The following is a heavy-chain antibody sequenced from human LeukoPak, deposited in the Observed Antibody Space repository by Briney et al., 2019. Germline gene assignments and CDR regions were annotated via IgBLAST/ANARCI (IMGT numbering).Heavy chain of an antibody. CDR3: AGRQQLVFYTSLDWYFDL. D-gene: IGHD6-13*01. V-gene: IGHV3-7*01. CDR2: IKQDGSEK. Sequence: GGSLRLSCAASGFTFSSYWMSWVRQAPGKGLEWVANIKQDGSEKYYVDSVKGRFTISRDNAKNSLYLQMNSLRVEDTAVYYCAGRQQLVFYTSLDWYFDLWGRGTLVTVSS. CDR1: GFTFSSYW. J-gene: IGHJ2*01.